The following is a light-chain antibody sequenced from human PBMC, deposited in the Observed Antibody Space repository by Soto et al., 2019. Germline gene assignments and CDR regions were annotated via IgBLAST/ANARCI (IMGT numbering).Light chain of an antibody. CDR1: QSISSY. Sequence: DIQMTQSPSSLSASVGDRVTITCRASQSISSYLNWYQQKPGKAPKLLIYAASSLQSGVPSRFRVSGSGTEFTLTISSLQTEDVATYYCQQRYSTPPLTFGGGTKGEIK. CDR3: QQRYSTPPLT. V-gene: IGKV1-39*01. J-gene: IGKJ4*01. CDR2: AAS.